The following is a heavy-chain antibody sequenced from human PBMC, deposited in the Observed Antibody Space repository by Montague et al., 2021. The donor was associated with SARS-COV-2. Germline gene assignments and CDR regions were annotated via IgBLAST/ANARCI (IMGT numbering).Heavy chain of an antibody. CDR3: ARELYTDIVVVPAALRKHWYFDL. V-gene: IGHV3-66*02. CDR1: GFTVSSNY. D-gene: IGHD2-2*01. Sequence: RLSWSASGFTVSSNYMSWVRQAPGKGLEWVSVIYSGGSTYYADSVKGRFTISRDNSKNTLYLQMNSLRAEDTAVYYCARELYTDIVVVPAALRKHWYFDLWGRGTLVTVSS. J-gene: IGHJ2*01. CDR2: IYSGGST.